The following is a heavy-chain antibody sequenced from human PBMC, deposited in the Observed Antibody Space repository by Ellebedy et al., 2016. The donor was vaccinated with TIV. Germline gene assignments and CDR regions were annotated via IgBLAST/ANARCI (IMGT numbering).Heavy chain of an antibody. V-gene: IGHV3-72*01. D-gene: IGHD3-10*01. CDR2: SRSKANSYNT. CDR1: GFTFSDHY. CDR3: SRGRSGSCFDD. Sequence: GESLKISCAASGFTFSDHYMDWIRQAPGKGREWVGRSRSKANSYNTEYATSVKGRFTVSRDDSKHSLYLQMNSLKTEDTAIYYCSRGRSGSCFDDWGQGTLVTVSS. J-gene: IGHJ4*02.